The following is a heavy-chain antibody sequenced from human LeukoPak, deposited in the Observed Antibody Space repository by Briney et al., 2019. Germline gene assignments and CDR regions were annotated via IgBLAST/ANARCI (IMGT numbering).Heavy chain of an antibody. D-gene: IGHD3-16*01. V-gene: IGHV3-74*01. CDR2: ISTDGSDT. CDR3: ATLSQTLPLDY. J-gene: IGHJ4*02. Sequence: GGSLRLSCAASGFTFTTYRIHWVRQAPGKGLVWVSVISTDGSDTRYTDSVKGRFTMSRDNAKNTVYLQMNSLRVEDTAVYYCATLSQTLPLDYWGQGVQVTVSS. CDR1: GFTFTTYR.